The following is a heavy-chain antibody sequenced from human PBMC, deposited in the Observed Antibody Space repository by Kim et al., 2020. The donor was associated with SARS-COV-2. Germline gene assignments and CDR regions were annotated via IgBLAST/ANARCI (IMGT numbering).Heavy chain of an antibody. V-gene: IGHV3-30*02. Sequence: VKGRFTISRDNSKNTLYLQMNSLRAEDTAVYYCAKPGVPTNIYYYYGMDVWGQGTTVTVSS. J-gene: IGHJ6*02. CDR3: AKPGVPTNIYYYYGMDV.